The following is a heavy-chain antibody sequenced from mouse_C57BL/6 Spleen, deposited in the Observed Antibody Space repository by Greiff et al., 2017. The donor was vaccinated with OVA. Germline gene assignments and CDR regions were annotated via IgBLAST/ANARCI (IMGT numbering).Heavy chain of an antibody. CDR2: IYPGSGNT. V-gene: IGHV1-76*01. J-gene: IGHJ1*03. CDR3: ARGRGSSFWYFDV. D-gene: IGHD1-1*01. CDR1: GYTFTDYY. Sequence: QVQLQQSGAELVRPGASVKLSCKASGYTFTDYYINWVKQRPGQGLEWIARIYPGSGNTYFNEKFKGKATLTAEKSSSTAYMQLSSLTSEDSAVYFCARGRGSSFWYFDVWGTGTTVTVSS.